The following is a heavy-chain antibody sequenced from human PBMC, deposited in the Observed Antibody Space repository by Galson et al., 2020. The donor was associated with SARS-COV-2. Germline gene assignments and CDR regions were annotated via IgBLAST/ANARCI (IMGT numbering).Heavy chain of an antibody. Sequence: ASVKVSCKASGYTFTGYYMHWVRQAPGQGLEWMGWINPNSGGTNYAQKFQGWVTMTRDTSISTAYMELSRLRSDDTAVYYCARDVYSYVEGEGFDPWGQGTLVTVSS. J-gene: IGHJ5*02. V-gene: IGHV1-2*04. CDR2: INPNSGGT. CDR3: ARDVYSYVEGEGFDP. CDR1: GYTFTGYY. D-gene: IGHD5-18*01.